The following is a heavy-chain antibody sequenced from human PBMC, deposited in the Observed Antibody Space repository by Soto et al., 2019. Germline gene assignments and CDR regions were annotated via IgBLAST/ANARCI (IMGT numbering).Heavy chain of an antibody. J-gene: IGHJ5*02. CDR2: LSGSGAST. Sequence: EVQLLESGGGLVQPGGCLRLSCTASGFTFSTYAMSWVRQAPGKGLEWVSALSGSGASTYYADSLKGRFTISRDNSKNTVYLQMNSLRADDTAVYFCAKGSSTPPNWFGPWGQGTLVTVSS. CDR1: GFTFSTYA. V-gene: IGHV3-23*01. CDR3: AKGSSTPPNWFGP.